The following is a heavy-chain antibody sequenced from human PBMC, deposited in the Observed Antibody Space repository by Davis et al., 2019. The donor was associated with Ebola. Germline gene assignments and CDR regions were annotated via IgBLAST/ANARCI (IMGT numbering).Heavy chain of an antibody. CDR3: ARDPSLYYDFWSGYPYYYMDV. D-gene: IGHD3-3*01. CDR2: ISAYNGNT. J-gene: IGHJ6*03. V-gene: IGHV1-18*01. Sequence: ASVKVSCKASGYTFTSYGISWVRQAPGQGLEWMGWISAYNGNTNYAQKLQGRVTMTTDTSTSTAYMELRSLRSDDTAVYYCARDPSLYYDFWSGYPYYYMDVWGKGTTVTVSS. CDR1: GYTFTSYG.